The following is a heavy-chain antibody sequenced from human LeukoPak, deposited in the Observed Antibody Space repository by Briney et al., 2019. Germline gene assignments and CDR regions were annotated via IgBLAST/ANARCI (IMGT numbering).Heavy chain of an antibody. J-gene: IGHJ6*02. V-gene: IGHV3-21*01. Sequence: GGSLRLSCSASGFIFSNYKMNWVRQAPGKGLEWVSSISSSSSYIYYADSVKGRFTISRDNAKNSLFLQVNSLRAEDTAVYYCARERLVVVGDAYYYYGMDVWGQGTTVTVSS. CDR2: ISSSSSYI. CDR3: ARERLVVVGDAYYYYGMDV. D-gene: IGHD2-2*01. CDR1: GFIFSNYK.